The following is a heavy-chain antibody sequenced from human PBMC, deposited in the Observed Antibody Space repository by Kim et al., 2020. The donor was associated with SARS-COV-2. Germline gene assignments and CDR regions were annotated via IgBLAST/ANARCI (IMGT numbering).Heavy chain of an antibody. CDR1: GGSISSSSYY. CDR3: ASAGRKVLLWFGIYGMDV. Sequence: SETLSLTCTVSGGSISSSSYYWGWIRQPPGKGLEWIGSIYYSGSTYYNPSLKSRVTISVDTSKNQFSLKLSSVTAADTAVYYCASAGRKVLLWFGIYGMDVWGQGTTVTVSS. D-gene: IGHD3-10*01. V-gene: IGHV4-39*01. CDR2: IYYSGST. J-gene: IGHJ6*02.